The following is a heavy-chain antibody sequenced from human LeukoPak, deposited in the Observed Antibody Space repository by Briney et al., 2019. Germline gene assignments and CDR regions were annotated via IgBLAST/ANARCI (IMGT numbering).Heavy chain of an antibody. CDR2: ISGSGGST. Sequence: GGSLRLSCAASGFTFSSYAMSWVRQAPGKGLEWVSAISGSGGSTYYADSVKGRFTISRDNSKNTLYLQMNSLRAEDTAVYYCAKDHLVPAAKGAPDGWFDPWGQGTLVTVSS. CDR1: GFTFSSYA. CDR3: AKDHLVPAAKGAPDGWFDP. V-gene: IGHV3-23*01. D-gene: IGHD2-2*01. J-gene: IGHJ5*02.